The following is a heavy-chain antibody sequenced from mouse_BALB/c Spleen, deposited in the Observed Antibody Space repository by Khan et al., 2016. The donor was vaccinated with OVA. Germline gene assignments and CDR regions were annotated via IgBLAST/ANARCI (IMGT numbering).Heavy chain of an antibody. V-gene: IGHV5-17*02. Sequence: EVELVESGGGLMQPGGSRKPSCAASGFTFSSYGMHWVRQAPEKGLELVPYLCGYSSTIYYTDTVKGRFTISRDNPKNTLSLQMTSLMSEDTAMYYCATSYYYGYYFDYWGPGTTLTVSS. D-gene: IGHD1-1*01. CDR3: ATSYYYGYYFDY. J-gene: IGHJ2*01. CDR1: GFTFSSYG. CDR2: LCGYSSTI.